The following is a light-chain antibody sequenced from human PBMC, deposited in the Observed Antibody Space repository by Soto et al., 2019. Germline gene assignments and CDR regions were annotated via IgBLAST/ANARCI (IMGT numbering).Light chain of an antibody. Sequence: EIVMTQSPDTLSVSPGERATLSCRASQNVGRNVAWYQQRPGQAPRLLIHGTSTRAADIPARFSGSVSGTEFTLTINSLQPEDFVVYFCHQSGNSPYTFGQGTKLEI. CDR3: HQSGNSPYT. CDR2: GTS. CDR1: QNVGRN. V-gene: IGKV3-15*01. J-gene: IGKJ2*01.